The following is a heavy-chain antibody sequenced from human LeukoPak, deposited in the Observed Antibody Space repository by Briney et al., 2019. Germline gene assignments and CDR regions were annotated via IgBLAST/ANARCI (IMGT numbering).Heavy chain of an antibody. V-gene: IGHV3-23*01. CDR3: AKDGGLWVSAHWGDS. Sequence: GGSLRLSCAASGVTLSTYAMSWARQAPGKGLEWVSTITTSDGNTYYADSVKGRFTVSRDNSKNTLFLQMNSLRAEDTAVYYCAKDGGLWVSAHWGDSWGRGTLVTVSS. CDR2: ITTSDGNT. CDR1: GVTLSTYA. D-gene: IGHD7-27*01. J-gene: IGHJ4*02.